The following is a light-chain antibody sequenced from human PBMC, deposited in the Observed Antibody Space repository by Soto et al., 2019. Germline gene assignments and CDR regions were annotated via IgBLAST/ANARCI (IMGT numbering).Light chain of an antibody. Sequence: DIQMTQSPPSLSASVGDRVTITCQASQDISNYLNWYQQKPGKASKLLIYDASTLETGVPSRFSGSGSGTDFTFTISRRQPEDIATYDCQQYDNLPPALTFGGGTNVEIK. CDR3: QQYDNLPPALT. CDR1: QDISNY. V-gene: IGKV1-33*01. J-gene: IGKJ4*01. CDR2: DAS.